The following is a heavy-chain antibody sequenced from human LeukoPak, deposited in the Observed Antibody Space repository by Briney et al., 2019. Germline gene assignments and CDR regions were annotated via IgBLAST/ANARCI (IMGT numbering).Heavy chain of an antibody. CDR1: GFTFSSYG. CDR2: IWYDGSNK. J-gene: IGHJ4*02. Sequence: PGRSLRLSCAASGFTFSSYGMHWVRQAPGKGLEWVAVIWYDGSNKYYADSVKGRFTISRDNSKNTLYLQMNSLRAEDTAVYYCAKASASYSSSSGTDYWGQGTLVTVSS. D-gene: IGHD6-6*01. CDR3: AKASASYSSSSGTDY. V-gene: IGHV3-33*06.